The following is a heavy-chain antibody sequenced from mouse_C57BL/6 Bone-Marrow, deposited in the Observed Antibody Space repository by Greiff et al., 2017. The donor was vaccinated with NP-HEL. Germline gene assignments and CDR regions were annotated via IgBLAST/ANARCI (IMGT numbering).Heavy chain of an antibody. J-gene: IGHJ2*01. CDR3: ARGGYYDYDRDY. V-gene: IGHV1-19*01. Sequence: VQLKQSGPVLVKPGASVKMSCKASGYTFTDYYMNWVKQSHGKSLEWIGVINPYNGGTSYNQKFKGKATLTVDKSSSTAYMELNSLTSEDSAVYYCARGGYYDYDRDYWGQGTTLTVSS. CDR2: INPYNGGT. D-gene: IGHD2-4*01. CDR1: GYTFTDYY.